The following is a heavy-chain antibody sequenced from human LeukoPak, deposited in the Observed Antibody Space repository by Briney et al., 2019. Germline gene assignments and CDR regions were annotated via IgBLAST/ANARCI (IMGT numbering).Heavy chain of an antibody. D-gene: IGHD3-10*01. V-gene: IGHV3-48*03. Sequence: GGSLRLSCAASGFTFSNYEMNWVRQAPGKGLEWVSYISSSGSTINYADSVKGRFTISRDNAKNSLYLQMSSLRAEDTAVYYCARRGLVWVVIGYWGQGTLVTVPS. J-gene: IGHJ4*02. CDR2: ISSSGSTI. CDR1: GFTFSNYE. CDR3: ARRGLVWVVIGY.